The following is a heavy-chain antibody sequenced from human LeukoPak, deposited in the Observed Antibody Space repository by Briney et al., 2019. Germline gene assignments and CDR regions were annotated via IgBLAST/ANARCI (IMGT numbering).Heavy chain of an antibody. V-gene: IGHV4-39*07. D-gene: IGHD2-15*01. J-gene: IGHJ4*02. CDR2: IYYSGST. CDR1: GGSISSSSYY. Sequence: PSETLSLTCTVSGGSISSSSYYWGWIRQPPGKGLEWIGNIYYSGSTYYNPSLKSRVTISVDTSKNQFSLKLSSVTAADTAVYYCARDPRVGPSSTRYFDYWGQGTLVTVSS. CDR3: ARDPRVGPSSTRYFDY.